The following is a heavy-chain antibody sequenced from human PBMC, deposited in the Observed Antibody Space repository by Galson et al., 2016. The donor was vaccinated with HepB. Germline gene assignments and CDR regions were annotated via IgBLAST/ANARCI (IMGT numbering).Heavy chain of an antibody. D-gene: IGHD3-16*01. V-gene: IGHV3-73*01. CDR1: GFIFSGSV. Sequence: SLRLSCAGSGFIFSGSVMHWVRQASGKGLEWVGRIRSKTHSSATASATSVEGRFTISRDDSKNTTYLLMNSLKTADTAVYYCSSRDFTHYGVDYWGLGTLVIVSS. CDR2: IRSKTHSSAT. CDR3: SSRDFTHYGVDY. J-gene: IGHJ4*02.